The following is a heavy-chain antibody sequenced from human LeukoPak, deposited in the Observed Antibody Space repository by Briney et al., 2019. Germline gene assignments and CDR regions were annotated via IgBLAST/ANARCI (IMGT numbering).Heavy chain of an antibody. V-gene: IGHV3-66*01. CDR1: EFTVSSDS. J-gene: IGHJ4*02. CDR3: ARAGPSSSWHQFDY. Sequence: GGSLRLSCTVSEFTVSSDSMSWVRQAPGKGLEWVSVIYSGGRTYYADSVKGRFTISRDNSKNTLYLQMNRLRAEDTAVYYCARAGPSSSWHQFDYWGQGTLVTVSS. D-gene: IGHD6-13*01. CDR2: IYSGGRT.